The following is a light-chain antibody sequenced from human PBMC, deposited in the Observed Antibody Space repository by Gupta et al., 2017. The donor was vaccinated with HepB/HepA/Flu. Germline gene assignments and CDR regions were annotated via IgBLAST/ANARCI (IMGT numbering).Light chain of an antibody. V-gene: IGKV3-11*01. Sequence: NVLTQSPATLSLSPGERATLSCRASQGVYRFFAWYKQKPGQAPRLRIYGASDRATGIPSRVSGSGSGTDFNLTISSLEPVEFALYDCKKGHNRPTFGHGTRLEIK. CDR3: KKGHNRPT. CDR1: QGVYRF. CDR2: GAS. J-gene: IGKJ5*01.